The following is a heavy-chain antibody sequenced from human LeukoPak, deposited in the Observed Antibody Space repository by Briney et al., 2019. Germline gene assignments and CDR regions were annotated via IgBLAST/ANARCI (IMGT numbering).Heavy chain of an antibody. V-gene: IGHV3-21*01. J-gene: IGHJ6*03. Sequence: PGGSLRLSCAASGFTFSSYSITWVRQAPGKGLEWVSSITSTSSYINYADSAKGRFTISRDNAKNSVYLQMNSLRAEDTAVYYRARVLFGATTINYYYYYMDVWGKGTTVTVSS. D-gene: IGHD1-26*01. CDR3: ARVLFGATTINYYYYYMDV. CDR2: ITSTSSYI. CDR1: GFTFSSYS.